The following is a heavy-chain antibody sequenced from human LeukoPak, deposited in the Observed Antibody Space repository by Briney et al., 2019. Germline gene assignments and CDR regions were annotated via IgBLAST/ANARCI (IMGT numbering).Heavy chain of an antibody. D-gene: IGHD3-22*01. CDR3: ASEYYDSSGYTR. Sequence: GGSLRLSCAASGFTFSSYAMHWVRQAPGKGLEWVAVISYDGSNKYYADSVKGRFTISRDNSKNTLYLQMNSLRAEDTAVYYCASEYYDSSGYTRWGQGTLVTVSS. V-gene: IGHV3-30*04. J-gene: IGHJ4*02. CDR2: ISYDGSNK. CDR1: GFTFSSYA.